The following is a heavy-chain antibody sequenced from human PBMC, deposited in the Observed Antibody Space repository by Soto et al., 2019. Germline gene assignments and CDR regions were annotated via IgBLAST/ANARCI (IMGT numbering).Heavy chain of an antibody. CDR1: GGSISSYY. D-gene: IGHD3-10*01. J-gene: IGHJ4*02. CDR3: ARRYGGGFDY. V-gene: IGHV4-59*08. CDR2: IYSSGTT. Sequence: QVQLLESGPGLVKPSETLSLTCTVSGGSISSYYWSWIRQPPGKGLEWMGYIYSSGTTNDNPSPRSRVTTPVDTSKNQFSLKLSSVTAADTAVYYCARRYGGGFDYWGQGTLVTVSS.